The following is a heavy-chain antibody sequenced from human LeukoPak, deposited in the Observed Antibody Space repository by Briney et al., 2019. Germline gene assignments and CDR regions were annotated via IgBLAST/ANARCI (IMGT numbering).Heavy chain of an antibody. V-gene: IGHV1-46*01. D-gene: IGHD1-1*01. CDR1: GYTFTSYA. CDR2: INPSGGST. CDR3: ARDEDWNDVPFDY. J-gene: IGHJ4*02. Sequence: ASVKVSCKASGYTFTSYAMNWARQAPGQGLEWMGIINPSGGSTSYAQKFQGRVTMTRDTSTSTVYMELSSLRSEDTAVYYCARDEDWNDVPFDYWGQGTLVTVSS.